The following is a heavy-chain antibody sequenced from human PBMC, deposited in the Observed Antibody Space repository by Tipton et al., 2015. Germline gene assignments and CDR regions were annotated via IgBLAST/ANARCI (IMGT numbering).Heavy chain of an antibody. J-gene: IGHJ6*01. CDR3: ARGYRMDV. CDR1: GLTFRSYW. Sequence: SLRLSCAASGLTFRSYWMSWVRQAPGKGLEWVANIKQDGSEKYYVDSVKGRFTISRDNAKNSLYLQMNSLRAEDTAVYYCARGYRMDVWGQGTTVTVSS. CDR2: IKQDGSEK. V-gene: IGHV3-7*01.